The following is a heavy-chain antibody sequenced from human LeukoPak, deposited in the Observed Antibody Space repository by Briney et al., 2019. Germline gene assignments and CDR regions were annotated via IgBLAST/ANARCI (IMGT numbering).Heavy chain of an antibody. CDR2: IYYSGSS. Sequence: KPSETLSLTCTVSGGSISSYYWGWIGQPPGKGLEWIGYIYYSGSSNYNPSLKSRVTISVDTSRNQFSLKLSSVTAADTAVYYCARHSRDGYNFDYWGQGTLVTVSS. V-gene: IGHV4-59*08. D-gene: IGHD5-24*01. J-gene: IGHJ4*02. CDR1: GGSISSYY. CDR3: ARHSRDGYNFDY.